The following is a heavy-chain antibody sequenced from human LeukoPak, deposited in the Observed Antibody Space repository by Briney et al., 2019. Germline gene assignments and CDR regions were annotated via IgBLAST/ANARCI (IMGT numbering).Heavy chain of an antibody. CDR3: ARDLYSPAGDAFDI. Sequence: PSETLSLTCAVSGGSISSSNWWSWVRQPPGKGLEWIGEIYHSGSTNYNPSLKSRVTISVDKSKNQFSLKLSSVNAADTAVYYCARDLYSPAGDAFDIWGQGTMVTVSS. J-gene: IGHJ3*02. V-gene: IGHV4-4*02. D-gene: IGHD2-2*01. CDR1: GGSISSSNW. CDR2: IYHSGST.